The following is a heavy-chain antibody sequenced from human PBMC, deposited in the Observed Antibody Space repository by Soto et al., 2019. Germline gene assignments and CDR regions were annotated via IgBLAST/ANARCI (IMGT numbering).Heavy chain of an antibody. J-gene: IGHJ3*02. V-gene: IGHV4-30-4*01. Sequence: QVQLQESGPGLVKPSQTLSLTCTVSGGSISSGDYYWSWIRQPPGKGLEWIGYIYYSGSTYYNPSLKSRVTISVDTSMNQFSLKLSSVTAADTAVYYCARERANCSGGSCYLDAFDIWGQGTMVTVSS. CDR3: ARERANCSGGSCYLDAFDI. D-gene: IGHD2-15*01. CDR2: IYYSGST. CDR1: GGSISSGDYY.